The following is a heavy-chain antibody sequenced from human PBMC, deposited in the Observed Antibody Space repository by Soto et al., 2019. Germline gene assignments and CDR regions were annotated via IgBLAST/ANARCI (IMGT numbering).Heavy chain of an antibody. Sequence: EVQLVESGGGLVKPGGSLRLSCAASGFTFSSYSMNWVRQAPGKGLEWVSSISSSSSYIYYADSVKGRFTISRDNAKNSLYLQMNSLRAKDTAVYYCARGATGSSRAFDIWGQGTMVTVSS. CDR1: GFTFSSYS. J-gene: IGHJ3*02. D-gene: IGHD6-6*01. CDR2: ISSSSSYI. CDR3: ARGATGSSRAFDI. V-gene: IGHV3-21*01.